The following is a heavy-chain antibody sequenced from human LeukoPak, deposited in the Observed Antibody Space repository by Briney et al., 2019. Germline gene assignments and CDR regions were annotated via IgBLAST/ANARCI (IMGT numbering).Heavy chain of an antibody. CDR3: ARAPTTVVTRGATLDY. Sequence: PGRSLRLSCAASGFTFSSYAMHWVRQAPGKGLEWVAVISYDGSNKYYADSVKGRFTISRDNSKNTLYLQMNSLRAEDTAVYYCARAPTTVVTRGATLDYWGQGALVTVSS. J-gene: IGHJ4*02. D-gene: IGHD4-23*01. V-gene: IGHV3-30-3*01. CDR2: ISYDGSNK. CDR1: GFTFSSYA.